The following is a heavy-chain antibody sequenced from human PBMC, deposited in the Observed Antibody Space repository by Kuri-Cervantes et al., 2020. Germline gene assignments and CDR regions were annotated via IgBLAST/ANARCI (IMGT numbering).Heavy chain of an antibody. J-gene: IGHJ4*02. V-gene: IGHV3-33*01. Sequence: GESLKISCTASGFTFGDYAMSWVRQAPGKGLEWVAVIWYDGSNKYYADSVKGRFTISRDNSKNTLYLQMNSLRAEDTAVYYCARDPGYSSGWYFVQIDYWGQGTLVTVSS. CDR1: GFTFGDYA. CDR3: ARDPGYSSGWYFVQIDY. D-gene: IGHD6-19*01. CDR2: IWYDGSNK.